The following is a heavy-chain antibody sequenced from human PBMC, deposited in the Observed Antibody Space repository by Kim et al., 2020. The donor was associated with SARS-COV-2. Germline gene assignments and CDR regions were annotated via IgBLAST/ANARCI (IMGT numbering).Heavy chain of an antibody. Sequence: GGSLRLSCAASGFTVSSNYMSWVRQAPGKGLEWVSVIYSGGSTYYADSVKGRFTISRDNSKNTLYLQMNSLRAEDTAVYYCARGEAPDRHKGYSYGFDYWGQGTLVTVSS. CDR3: ARGEAPDRHKGYSYGFDY. D-gene: IGHD5-18*01. CDR2: IYSGGST. CDR1: GFTVSSNY. J-gene: IGHJ4*02. V-gene: IGHV3-53*01.